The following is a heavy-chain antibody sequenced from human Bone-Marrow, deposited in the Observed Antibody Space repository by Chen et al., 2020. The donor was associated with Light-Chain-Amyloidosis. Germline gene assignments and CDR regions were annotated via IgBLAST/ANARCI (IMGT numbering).Heavy chain of an antibody. Sequence: VQLVESGGGVAQPGTSLRLSCAASGFTFSDFGFHWVRQAPGKGLEWVAVQWFNGNDNYADSVRGRFTISRDNAKNTMYLQMYSLRAEDTAVYYCVRDLVGGEDYWGQGTRVTVSS. D-gene: IGHD2-15*01. J-gene: IGHJ4*02. CDR2: QWFNGND. CDR3: VRDLVGGEDY. V-gene: IGHV3-33*03. CDR1: GFTFSDFG.